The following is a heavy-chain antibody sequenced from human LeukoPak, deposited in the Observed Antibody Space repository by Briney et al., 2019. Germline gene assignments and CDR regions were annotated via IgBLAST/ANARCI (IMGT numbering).Heavy chain of an antibody. CDR1: GGPISGSIYY. V-gene: IGHV4-39*01. CDR3: AKHGSGSYYNFFDY. CDR2: IYYNGNT. Sequence: SETLSLTCTASGGPISGSIYYWGWIRQPPGKGLEWIGSIYYNGNTHYNPSLKSRVTISVDTSKNQFSLKLSSVTAADGGVYYCAKHGSGSYYNFFDYWGQGTLVTVSS. D-gene: IGHD1-26*01. J-gene: IGHJ4*02.